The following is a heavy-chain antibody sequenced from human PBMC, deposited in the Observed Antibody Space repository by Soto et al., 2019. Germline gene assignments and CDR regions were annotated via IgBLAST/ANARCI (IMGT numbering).Heavy chain of an antibody. Sequence: EAQLVESGGGLVQPGGSLRLSCAASGFTFSGYWMSWGRQAPGKGLEWVANINQDGSGKYYMDSVKGRFTISRDNTKNSLYLQMNSLGDDDTAVYYCARDGYHYVMDLWGQGTTVTVSS. V-gene: IGHV3-7*04. CDR1: GFTFSGYW. CDR2: INQDGSGK. J-gene: IGHJ6*02. CDR3: ARDGYHYVMDL.